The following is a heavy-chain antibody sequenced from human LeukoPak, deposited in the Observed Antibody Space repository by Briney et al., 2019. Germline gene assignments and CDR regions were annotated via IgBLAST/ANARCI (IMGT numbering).Heavy chain of an antibody. J-gene: IGHJ6*02. CDR1: GFTFSSYW. Sequence: GGSLRLSCAASGFTFSSYWMSWVRQAPGKGLEWVASINHNGNVNYYMDSVKGRFTISRDNAKNSLYLQMSNLRAEDTAVYFCARGGGLDVWGQGATVTVSS. V-gene: IGHV3-7*03. CDR2: INHNGNVN. D-gene: IGHD3-16*01. CDR3: ARGGGLDV.